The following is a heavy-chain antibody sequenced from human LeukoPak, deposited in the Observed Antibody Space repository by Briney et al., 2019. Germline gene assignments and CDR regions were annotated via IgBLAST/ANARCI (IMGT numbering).Heavy chain of an antibody. CDR2: ISSSGSTI. CDR1: GFTFSSYE. Sequence: HPGGSLRLSCAASGFTFSSYEMNWVRQAPGKGLEWVSYISSSGSTIYYADSVKGRFTISRDNAKNSLYLQMNSLRADDTAAYYCARGGSYVHYWGQGTLVTVSS. J-gene: IGHJ4*02. D-gene: IGHD1-26*01. V-gene: IGHV3-48*03. CDR3: ARGGSYVHY.